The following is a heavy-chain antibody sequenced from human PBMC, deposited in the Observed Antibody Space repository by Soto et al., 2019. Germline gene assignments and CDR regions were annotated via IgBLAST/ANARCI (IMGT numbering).Heavy chain of an antibody. CDR2: IYYSGST. V-gene: IGHV4-59*08. D-gene: IGHD3-16*01. CDR1: GGSIGSYY. CDR3: ARHGDRQGGTIKAFDS. Sequence: SETLSLTCTVSGGSIGSYYWSWIRQPPGKGLEWIGYIYYSGSTNYNPSLKSRVTISVDTSKNQFSLKLTSVTAADTALFFCARHGDRQGGTIKAFDSWGQGAVVTVSS. J-gene: IGHJ4*02.